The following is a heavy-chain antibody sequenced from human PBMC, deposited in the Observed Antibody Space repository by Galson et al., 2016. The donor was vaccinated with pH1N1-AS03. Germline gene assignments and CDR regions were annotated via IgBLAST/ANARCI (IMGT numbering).Heavy chain of an antibody. CDR3: ARMGGAGYNTYYFDF. V-gene: IGHV2-70*01. CDR2: IDWADDK. D-gene: IGHD5-24*01. Sequence: RQPPGKALEWLAFIDWADDKFYSTSLKTRLTISRDTSKNQVVLTMTNIDPVDTATYYCARMGGAGYNTYYFDFWGQGTLVTVSS. J-gene: IGHJ4*02.